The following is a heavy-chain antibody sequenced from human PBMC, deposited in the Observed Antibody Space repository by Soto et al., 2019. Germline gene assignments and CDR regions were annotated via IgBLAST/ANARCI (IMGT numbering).Heavy chain of an antibody. V-gene: IGHV3-23*01. D-gene: IGHD1-26*01. CDR2: ISGSGGST. CDR1: GFTFSSYA. Sequence: GRSLRLSCAASGFTFSSYAMSWPRQVPGKGLEWVSAISGSGGSTYYADAVKGRFTSSRDNSKNTLYLQMNSLRAEDTAVYYCAKGVGGCPWRGAFYYFDYWGQGTLGTVSS. CDR3: AKGVGGCPWRGAFYYFDY. J-gene: IGHJ4*02.